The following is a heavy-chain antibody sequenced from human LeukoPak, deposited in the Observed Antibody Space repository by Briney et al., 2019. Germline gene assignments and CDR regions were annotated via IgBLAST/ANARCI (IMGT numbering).Heavy chain of an antibody. J-gene: IGHJ4*02. CDR3: ARGLFNYDNSGLNY. CDR1: GFTFSSYA. Sequence: GRSLRLSCAASGFTFSSYAMYWVRQAPGKGLEWVTNIWYDGSNKYYADSVKGRFTISRDNSKNTLYLQMNSLRAEDTAVYYCARGLFNYDNSGLNYWGQGTRVTVSS. V-gene: IGHV3-33*01. CDR2: IWYDGSNK. D-gene: IGHD3-22*01.